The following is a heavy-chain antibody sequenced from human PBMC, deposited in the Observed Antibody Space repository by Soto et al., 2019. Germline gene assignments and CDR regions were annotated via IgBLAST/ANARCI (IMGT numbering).Heavy chain of an antibody. J-gene: IGHJ6*02. CDR2: IYYSGST. CDR1: GGSISSGDYY. D-gene: IGHD3-22*01. Sequence: PSETLSLTCTVSGGSISSGDYYWSWIRQPPGKGLEWIGYIYYSGSTYYNPSLKSRVTISVDTSKNQFSLKLSSVTAADTAVYYCARSNTHYYDSSGYYFTYYYYGMDVWGLGTTVTVSS. CDR3: ARSNTHYYDSSGYYFTYYYYGMDV. V-gene: IGHV4-30-4*01.